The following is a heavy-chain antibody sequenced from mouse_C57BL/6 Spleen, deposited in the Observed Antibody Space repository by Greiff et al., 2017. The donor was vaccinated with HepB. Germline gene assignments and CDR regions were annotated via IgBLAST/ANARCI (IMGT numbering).Heavy chain of an antibody. D-gene: IGHD2-2*01. Sequence: EVQRVESGGGLVKPGGSLKLSCAASGFTFSDYGMHWVRQAPEKGLEWVAYISSGSSTIYYADTVKGRFTISRDNAKNTLFLQMTSLRSEDTAMYYCAREEVTTGYYAMDYWGQGTSVTVSS. J-gene: IGHJ4*01. CDR2: ISSGSSTI. CDR1: GFTFSDYG. CDR3: AREEVTTGYYAMDY. V-gene: IGHV5-17*01.